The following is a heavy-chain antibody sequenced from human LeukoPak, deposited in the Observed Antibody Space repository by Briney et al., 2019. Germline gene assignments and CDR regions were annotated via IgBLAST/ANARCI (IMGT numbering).Heavy chain of an antibody. Sequence: ETLSLTCGVSGVPFSNYYWSWVRQSLTQGLEWIGEINHSGYTNYTPSLKSRVTMSIDTSKNQFSLKLTSVTAADAGVYYCTRAVAGHPDWGQGTLVSVSS. CDR1: GVPFSNYY. D-gene: IGHD6-19*01. CDR2: INHSGYT. J-gene: IGHJ4*02. CDR3: TRAVAGHPD. V-gene: IGHV4-34*01.